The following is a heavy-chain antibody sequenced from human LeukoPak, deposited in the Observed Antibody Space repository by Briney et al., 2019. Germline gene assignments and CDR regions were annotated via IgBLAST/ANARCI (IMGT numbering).Heavy chain of an antibody. CDR3: SRGRKDIVVVLSASPLLDYYYYYMDV. V-gene: IGHV4-30-4*08. CDR1: GGSLSSGDYY. Sequence: SQTLSLTCTVSGGSLSSGDYYWSWIRQPPGKGLEWIGYIYYSGSTYYNPFLNGRVTISVDTPKNQFSLKLSSVTAADTAVYYCSRGRKDIVVVLSASPLLDYYYYYMDVWGKGTTVTVSS. CDR2: IYYSGST. D-gene: IGHD2-2*01. J-gene: IGHJ6*03.